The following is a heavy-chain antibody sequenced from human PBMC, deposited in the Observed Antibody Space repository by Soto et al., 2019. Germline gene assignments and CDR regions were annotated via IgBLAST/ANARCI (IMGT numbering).Heavy chain of an antibody. CDR3: ARGIGGSSWYVGVFDP. CDR1: GGTFSSYT. J-gene: IGHJ5*02. CDR2: IIPILGIA. V-gene: IGHV1-69*02. Sequence: QVQLVQSGAEVKKPGSSVKVSCKASGGTFSSYTISWVRQAPGQGLEWMGRIIPILGIANYAQKFQRRVTITADKSTSTAYMELSSLRSEDTAVYYCARGIGGSSWYVGVFDPWGQGTLVTVSS. D-gene: IGHD6-13*01.